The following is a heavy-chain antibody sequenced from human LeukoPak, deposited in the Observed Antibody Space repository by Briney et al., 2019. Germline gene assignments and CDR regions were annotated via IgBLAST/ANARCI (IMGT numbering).Heavy chain of an antibody. CDR1: GGSVSSGSYY. CDR2: IYYSGST. D-gene: IGHD2-15*01. Sequence: SETLSLTCTVSGGSVSSGSYYWSWIRQPPGKGLEWIGYIYYSGSTNYNPSLKSRVTISVDTSKNQSSLKLSSVTAADTAVYYCARGDVVMVAATQATGWFDPWGQGTLVTVSS. J-gene: IGHJ5*02. CDR3: ARGDVVMVAATQATGWFDP. V-gene: IGHV4-61*01.